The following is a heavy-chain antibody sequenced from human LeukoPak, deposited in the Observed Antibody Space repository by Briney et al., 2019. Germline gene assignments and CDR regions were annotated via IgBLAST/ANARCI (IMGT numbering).Heavy chain of an antibody. CDR3: ARVGYYDSSGHTYFDY. CDR1: GGSISSSSYY. J-gene: IGHJ4*02. D-gene: IGHD3-22*01. V-gene: IGHV4-39*07. CDR2: IYYSGST. Sequence: PSETLSLTCTVSGGSISSSSYYWGWIRQPPGKGLEWIGSIYYSGSTYYNPSLKSRVTISVDTSKNQFSLKLSSATAADTAVYYCARVGYYDSSGHTYFDYWGQGTLVTVSS.